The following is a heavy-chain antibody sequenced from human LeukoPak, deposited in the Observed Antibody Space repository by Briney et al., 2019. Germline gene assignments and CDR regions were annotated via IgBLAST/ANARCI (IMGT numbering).Heavy chain of an antibody. Sequence: SETLSLTCAVYGGSFSGYYWSWIRQPPGKGLEWIGEINHSGSTNYNPSLKSRVTISVDTSKNQFSLKLGSVTAADTAVYYCARSPISQGSSSSHYYFDYWGQGTLVTVSS. CDR1: GGSFSGYY. V-gene: IGHV4-34*01. J-gene: IGHJ4*02. CDR3: ARSPISQGSSSSHYYFDY. D-gene: IGHD6-6*01. CDR2: INHSGST.